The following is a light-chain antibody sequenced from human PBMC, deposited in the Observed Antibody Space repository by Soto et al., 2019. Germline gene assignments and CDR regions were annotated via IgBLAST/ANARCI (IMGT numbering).Light chain of an antibody. Sequence: ETMMMPSPRTRAVSGGGGATVSCRASQSVSSNLVWYQHRPGQAPRLLIYGASTRATGVPARFSGSGSGTEFSLTSSSFQSEGFAVYSFHQDPSWAAYTLGEGTKVDIK. V-gene: IGKV3-15*01. CDR1: QSVSSN. CDR2: GAS. CDR3: HQDPSWAAYT. J-gene: IGKJ2*01.